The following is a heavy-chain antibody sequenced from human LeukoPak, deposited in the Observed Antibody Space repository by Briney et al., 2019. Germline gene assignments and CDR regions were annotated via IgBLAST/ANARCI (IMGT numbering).Heavy chain of an antibody. CDR3: ARHARYCSGGSCLRGPYYYYYYMDV. D-gene: IGHD2-15*01. Sequence: PSETLSLTCTVSGGSISSSSYDWGWIRQPPGKGLEWIGSIYYSGSTYYNPSLKSRVTISVDTSKNQFSLKLSSVTAADTAVYYCARHARYCSGGSCLRGPYYYYYYMDVWGKGTTVTVSS. V-gene: IGHV4-39*01. J-gene: IGHJ6*03. CDR2: IYYSGST. CDR1: GGSISSSSYD.